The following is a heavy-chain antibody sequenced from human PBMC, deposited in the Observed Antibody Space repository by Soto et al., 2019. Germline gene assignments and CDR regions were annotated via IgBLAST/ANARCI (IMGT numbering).Heavy chain of an antibody. CDR3: ARGITIFGVANNWFDP. CDR2: IWYDGSNK. D-gene: IGHD3-3*01. Sequence: ESGGGVVQPGRSLRLSCAASGFTFSSYGMHWVRQAPGKGLEWVAVIWYDGSNKYYADSVKGRFTISRDNSKNTLYLQMNSLRAEDTAVYYCARGITIFGVANNWFDPWGQGTLVTVSS. V-gene: IGHV3-33*01. J-gene: IGHJ5*02. CDR1: GFTFSSYG.